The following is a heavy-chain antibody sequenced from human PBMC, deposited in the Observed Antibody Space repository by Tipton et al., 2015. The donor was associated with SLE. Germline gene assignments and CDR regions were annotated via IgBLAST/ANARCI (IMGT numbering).Heavy chain of an antibody. D-gene: IGHD6-13*01. J-gene: IGHJ5*02. CDR3: ARGTYSSSWRFDP. CDR2: ISSNGGST. V-gene: IGHV3-64*01. CDR1: GFTFSSYA. Sequence: SLRLSCSASGFTFSSYAMHWVRQAPGKGLEYVSAISSNGGSTYYANSVKGRFTISRDNSMNTLYLQMGSLRAEDLAVYYCARGTYSSSWRFDPWGQGTLVTVSS.